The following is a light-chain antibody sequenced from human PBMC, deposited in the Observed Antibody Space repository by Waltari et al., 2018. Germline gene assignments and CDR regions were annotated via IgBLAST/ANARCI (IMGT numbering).Light chain of an antibody. J-gene: IGLJ3*02. CDR1: SSNIGSNT. V-gene: IGLV1-44*01. CDR2: SNN. CDR3: AAWDDSLNGRWV. Sequence: QSVLTQPPSASGTPGQRVTISCSGSSSNIGSNTVNLYQQLPGTAPKLLIYSNNQRPSGVPDRFSGSKSGTSASLAISGLQSEDEADYYCAAWDDSLNGRWVFGGGTKLTVL.